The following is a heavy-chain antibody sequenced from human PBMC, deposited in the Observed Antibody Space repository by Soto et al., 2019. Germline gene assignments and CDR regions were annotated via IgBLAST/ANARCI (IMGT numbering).Heavy chain of an antibody. D-gene: IGHD3-16*01. CDR3: ARERGKLETRLRIIDY. J-gene: IGHJ4*02. CDR1: GYTFTSYG. Sequence: GASVKVSCKASGYTFTSYGISWVRQAPGQGLEWMGWISAYNGNTNYAQKLQGRVTMTTDTSTSTAYMELRSLRSDDTAVYYCARERGKLETRLRIIDYWGQGTLVTVSS. V-gene: IGHV1-18*01. CDR2: ISAYNGNT.